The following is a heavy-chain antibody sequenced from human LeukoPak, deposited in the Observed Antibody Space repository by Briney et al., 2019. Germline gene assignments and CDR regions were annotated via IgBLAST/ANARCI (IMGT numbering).Heavy chain of an antibody. J-gene: IGHJ5*02. CDR2: IYYSGST. D-gene: IGHD3-10*01. Sequence: SETLSLTCTVSGGSISSYYWSWIRQPPGKGLEWIGYIYYSGSTNYNPSLKSRVTISVDTSKNQFSLKLSSVTAADTAVYYCARSRVPARIPFNRGIILDNWFDPWGHGILVTVSS. CDR1: GGSISSYY. V-gene: IGHV4-59*01. CDR3: ARSRVPARIPFNRGIILDNWFDP.